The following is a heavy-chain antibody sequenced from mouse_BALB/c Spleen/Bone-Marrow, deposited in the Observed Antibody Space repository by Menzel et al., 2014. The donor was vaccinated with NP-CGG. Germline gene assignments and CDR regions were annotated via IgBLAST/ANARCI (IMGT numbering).Heavy chain of an antibody. J-gene: IGHJ2*01. CDR3: ARDMGLLRFDY. CDR2: IRNKANGYTT. V-gene: IGHV7-3*02. CDR1: GFTFTDYY. D-gene: IGHD1-1*01. Sequence: DVKLVESGGGLVQPGGSLRLSCATSGFTFTDYYMSWVRQPPGKALEWLAFIRNKANGYTTEYSASVKGRFTISRDNSQSILYLQMNTLRAEDSATYYCARDMGLLRFDYWGHGTTLTASS.